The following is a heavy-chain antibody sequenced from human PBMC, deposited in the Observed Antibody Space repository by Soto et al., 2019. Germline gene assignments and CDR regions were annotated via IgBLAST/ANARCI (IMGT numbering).Heavy chain of an antibody. D-gene: IGHD6-13*01. CDR3: ARDRSSSWYSFLDY. CDR2: ISAYNSHT. V-gene: IGHV1-18*04. Sequence: ASVKVSCKASGYTFTSYGISWVRQAPGQGLEWMGWISAYNSHTNNAQNLQGRVTLTSDRSTGTAYMELRSLRSDDTAVYYCARDRSSSWYSFLDYWGQGTLVTVSS. CDR1: GYTFTSYG. J-gene: IGHJ4*02.